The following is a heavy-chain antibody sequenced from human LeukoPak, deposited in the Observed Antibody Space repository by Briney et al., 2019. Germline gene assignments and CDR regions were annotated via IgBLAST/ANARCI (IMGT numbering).Heavy chain of an antibody. D-gene: IGHD3-10*01. CDR3: ARCDPGSGSYRPPLFDY. Sequence: IPSETLSLTCAAYGWTFSGYNWSWIRQPPGKGLEWIGAINHSGSTNDNPPLQSRATIPIDPPKNQLHQKLSSVTAADTAVYYCARCDPGSGSYRPPLFDYWGQGTLVTVSS. V-gene: IGHV4-34*04. CDR1: GWTFSGYN. CDR2: INHSGST. J-gene: IGHJ4*02.